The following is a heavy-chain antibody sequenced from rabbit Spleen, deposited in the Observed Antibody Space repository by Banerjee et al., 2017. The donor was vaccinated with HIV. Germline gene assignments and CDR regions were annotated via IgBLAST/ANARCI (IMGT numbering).Heavy chain of an antibody. CDR1: GIDFSTYY. CDR3: ARGSATMTMVITGYYLHL. CDR2: IYDGSSGST. Sequence: QSLEESGGGLVKPEGSLTLTCKASGIDFSTYYMCWVRQAPGKGPEWIACIYDGSSGSTWYASWAKGRFTSSKTSSTTVTLQMTSLTAADTATYFCARGSATMTMVITGYYLHLWGQDTLVTVS. V-gene: IGHV1S40*01. J-gene: IGHJ4*01. D-gene: IGHD2-1*01.